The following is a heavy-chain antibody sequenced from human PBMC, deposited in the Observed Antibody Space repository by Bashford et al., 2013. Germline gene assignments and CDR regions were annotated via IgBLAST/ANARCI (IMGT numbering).Heavy chain of an antibody. CDR3: ARNTVTANFLY. CDR2: IIPNSGDT. V-gene: IGHV1-2*02. J-gene: IGHJ4*02. CDR1: GYTFTDYY. Sequence: VASVKVSCKASGYTFTDYYIHWVRRAPGQGLEWMGWIIPNSGDTNYAQKFQGRVRMTRSTSISTAYMELSSLTSEDTAVYYCARNTVTANFLYWGQGTLVTVSS. D-gene: IGHD4-11*01.